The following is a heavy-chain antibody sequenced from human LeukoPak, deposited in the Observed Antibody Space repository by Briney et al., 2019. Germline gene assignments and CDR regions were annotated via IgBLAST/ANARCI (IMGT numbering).Heavy chain of an antibody. CDR3: ARVSSSYDY. J-gene: IGHJ4*02. CDR1: GDSIRSYY. V-gene: IGHV4-59*12. D-gene: IGHD6-13*01. CDR2: IYYSGST. Sequence: SETLSLTCTVSGDSIRSYYWSWIRQPPGKGLEWIGYIYYSGSTKYNPSLKSRVTISVDTSKNQFPLKLSSVTAADTAVYYCARVSSSYDYWGQGTLVTVSS.